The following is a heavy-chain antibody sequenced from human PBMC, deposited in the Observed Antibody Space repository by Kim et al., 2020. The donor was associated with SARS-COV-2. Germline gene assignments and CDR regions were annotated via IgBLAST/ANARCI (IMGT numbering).Heavy chain of an antibody. D-gene: IGHD2-2*02. CDR3: ARAPLYSYYFDY. J-gene: IGHJ4*02. V-gene: IGHV4-31*03. CDR1: GDSIGNGGYY. CDR2: IYASGNT. Sequence: SETLSLTCSVSGDSIGNGGYYWHWIRQHPGEGLEWIGYIYASGNTYYNPSLQSRVSISVDTSENQFSLQLYSVTAADTAVYFCARAPLYSYYFDYWGQGILATVSP.